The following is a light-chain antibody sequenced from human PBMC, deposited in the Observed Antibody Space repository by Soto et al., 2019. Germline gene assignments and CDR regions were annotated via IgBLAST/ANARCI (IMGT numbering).Light chain of an antibody. Sequence: EIVLTQSPGTLSLSPGERATLSCRASHSVSSSYLAWYQQKPGQAPRLLIYGASSRATDIPDRFSGSGSGTDFTLTISRLEPEDFAAYYCQQYGSSPPITFGQGTRLEIK. V-gene: IGKV3-20*01. CDR2: GAS. CDR3: QQYGSSPPIT. CDR1: HSVSSSY. J-gene: IGKJ5*01.